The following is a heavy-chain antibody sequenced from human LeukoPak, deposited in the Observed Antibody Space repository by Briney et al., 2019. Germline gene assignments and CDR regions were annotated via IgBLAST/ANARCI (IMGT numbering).Heavy chain of an antibody. V-gene: IGHV3-48*03. CDR3: AKDLAVAGPKYFGY. CDR1: GFTFSSYE. J-gene: IGHJ4*02. D-gene: IGHD6-19*01. CDR2: ISSSGSTI. Sequence: GGSLRLSCAASGFTFSSYEMNWVRQAPGKGLEWVSYISSSGSTIYYADSVKGRFTISRDNAKNSLYLQMNSLRAEDTAVYYCAKDLAVAGPKYFGYWGQGTLVTVSS.